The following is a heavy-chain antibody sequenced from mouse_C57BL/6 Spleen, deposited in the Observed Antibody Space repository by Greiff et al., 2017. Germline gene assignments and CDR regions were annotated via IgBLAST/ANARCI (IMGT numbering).Heavy chain of an antibody. CDR2: INPNNGGT. J-gene: IGHJ3*01. Sequence: EVMLQQSGPELVKPGASVKISCKASGYTFTDYYMNWVKQSHGKSLEWIGDINPNNGGTSYNQKFKGKATLTVDKSSSTAYMELRSLTSEDSAVYYCARFLHYYGFAYWGQGTLVTVSA. V-gene: IGHV1-26*01. D-gene: IGHD1-1*01. CDR1: GYTFTDYY. CDR3: ARFLHYYGFAY.